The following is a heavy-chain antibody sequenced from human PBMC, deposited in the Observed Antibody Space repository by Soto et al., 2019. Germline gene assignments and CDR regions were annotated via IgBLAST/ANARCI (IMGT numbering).Heavy chain of an antibody. V-gene: IGHV4-59*01. CDR2: VYYSGST. CDR3: ARCYGSGTYYNGLFDY. CDR1: GGSIGYYY. J-gene: IGHJ4*02. D-gene: IGHD3-10*01. Sequence: PSETLSLTCSVSGGSIGYYYWSWIRQPPGKRLEWIGYVYYSGSTSYNPSLKSRVTISVDTSRNQFSLKLSSVTAADTAVYYCARCYGSGTYYNGLFDYWGQGTPVTVS.